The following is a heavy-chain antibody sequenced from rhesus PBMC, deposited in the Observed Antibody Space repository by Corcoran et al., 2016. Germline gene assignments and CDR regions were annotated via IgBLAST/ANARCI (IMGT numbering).Heavy chain of an antibody. CDR3: TRFDH. V-gene: IGHV3-54*02. CDR2: ITYDGSQK. J-gene: IGHJ4*01. Sequence: EVQLVESGGGSVQPGGSLRLSCAASGFTFSSYGIHGVRQAPGKGLDWVGVITYDGSQKYYADSGKDRVTIARDNSKNMLYLEMKNLKVEDTAVYYCTRFDHWGRGVQVTVSS. CDR1: GFTFSSYG.